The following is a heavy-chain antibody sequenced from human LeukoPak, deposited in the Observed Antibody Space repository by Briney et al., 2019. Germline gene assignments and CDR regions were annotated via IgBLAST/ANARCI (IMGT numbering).Heavy chain of an antibody. Sequence: PGGSLRLSCAASGFTFSNYDMSWVRQAPGRGLEWVSRISGSGGSTYYADSVKGRFTISRDNSKNTLDLQMNSLRAGDTAVYYCAKDRFFQLWGQGTLVTVSS. J-gene: IGHJ1*01. CDR1: GFTFSNYD. CDR3: AKDRFFQL. CDR2: ISGSGGST. V-gene: IGHV3-23*01.